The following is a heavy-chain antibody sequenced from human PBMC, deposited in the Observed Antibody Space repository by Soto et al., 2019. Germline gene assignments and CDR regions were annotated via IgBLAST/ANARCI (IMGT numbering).Heavy chain of an antibody. V-gene: IGHV1-69*01. CDR2: IIPIFGAA. CDR3: ATFLGDYVPGGYYYGMDV. D-gene: IGHD4-17*01. CDR1: GGTFSRYA. J-gene: IGHJ6*02. Sequence: QVQLVQSGAEVKKPGSSVKVSCKASGGTFSRYAISWVRQAPGQGLEWMGGIIPIFGAANYAQKFQGRVTITADESTSTAYMELSSLRSEDTAVYHCATFLGDYVPGGYYYGMDVWGQGATVIVS.